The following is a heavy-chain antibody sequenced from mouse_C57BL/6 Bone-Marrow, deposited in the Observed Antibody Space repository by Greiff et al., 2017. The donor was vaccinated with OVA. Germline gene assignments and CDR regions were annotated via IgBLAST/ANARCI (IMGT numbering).Heavy chain of an antibody. CDR2: ISPGNGST. CDR3: ARGGGD. Sequence: VQLQQSGPELVRPGASVKISCKASGYTFTSYWMNWVRQRPGQGLEWIGEISPGNGSTNYNEKFKGKATLTVDTSSSTAYMQLSSLTSEDSAVYFCARGGGDWGKGTTLTAST. V-gene: IGHV1-56*01. CDR1: GYTFTSYW. J-gene: IGHJ2*01.